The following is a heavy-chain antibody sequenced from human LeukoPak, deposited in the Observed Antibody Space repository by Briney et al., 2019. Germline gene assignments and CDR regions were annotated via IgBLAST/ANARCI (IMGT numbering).Heavy chain of an antibody. CDR3: ARAHSGLYLDS. D-gene: IGHD2-15*01. CDR2: IHTNGYT. CDR1: GEPLGAFY. V-gene: IGHV4-4*07. J-gene: IGHJ4*02. Sequence: AETLSLTCTVSGEPLGAFYWSWIRQPAGQGLEYIGRIHTNGYTNYKPSLNSRVTMSVDSSKNQFSLTLRSVTATDTAIYYCARAHSGLYLDSWGQGTLVTVSS.